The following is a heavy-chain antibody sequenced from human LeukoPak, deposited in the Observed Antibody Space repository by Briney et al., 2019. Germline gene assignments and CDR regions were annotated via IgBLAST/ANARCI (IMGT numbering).Heavy chain of an antibody. CDR3: AKDTWTAAGTVSIFDY. CDR1: GFSVSNNH. J-gene: IGHJ4*02. Sequence: GGSLRLSCAASGFSVSNNHVTWVRQAPGKGLEWVSAISGSGGSTYYADSVKGRFTISRNNSKNTLYLQMNSLRAEDTAVYYCAKDTWTAAGTVSIFDYWGQGTLVTVSS. D-gene: IGHD6-13*01. V-gene: IGHV3-23*01. CDR2: ISGSGGST.